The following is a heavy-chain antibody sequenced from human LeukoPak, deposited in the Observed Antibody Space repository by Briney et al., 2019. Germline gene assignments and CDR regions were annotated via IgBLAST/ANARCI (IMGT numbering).Heavy chain of an antibody. Sequence: QPGGSLRLSCTASGFTFSNYGMSWVRQAPGKGLEWVSGISGSGGSTYYADSVKGRFTISRDNAKNSLYLQMNSLRAEDTAVYYCAREGSSGWFDPWGQGTLVTVSS. CDR2: ISGSGGST. CDR1: GFTFSNYG. D-gene: IGHD6-19*01. V-gene: IGHV3-23*01. CDR3: AREGSSGWFDP. J-gene: IGHJ5*02.